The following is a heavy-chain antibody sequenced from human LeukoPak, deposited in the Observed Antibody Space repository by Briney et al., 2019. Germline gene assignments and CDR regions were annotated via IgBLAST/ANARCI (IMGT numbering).Heavy chain of an antibody. J-gene: IGHJ4*02. D-gene: IGHD6-19*01. V-gene: IGHV3-21*01. CDR1: GFTFSTYN. CDR3: ARDSSGWYRPHDY. Sequence: PGGSLKLSCAASGFTFSTYNMNWVRQAPGKGLEWVSSISSSSNYIYYADSVKGRFTISRDNAKNSLFLQMNSLRAEDTAVYYCARDSSGWYRPHDYWGQGTLVTVSS. CDR2: ISSSSNYI.